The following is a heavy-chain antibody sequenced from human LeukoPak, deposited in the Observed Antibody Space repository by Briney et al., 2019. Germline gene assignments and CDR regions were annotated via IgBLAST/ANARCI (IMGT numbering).Heavy chain of an antibody. J-gene: IGHJ4*02. CDR1: GFTFSTYW. CDR2: INSAGSIT. CDR3: ARLVCSTIPCYGKFYFDS. Sequence: AGGSLRLSCAASGFTFSTYWMHWVRQAPGKGLVWVSRINSAGSITTYADSVKGRFTISRDNAKNSVYLQMNSLRAEDTAVYYCARLVCSTIPCYGKFYFDSWGQGTLVPVSS. V-gene: IGHV3-74*01. D-gene: IGHD2-2*01.